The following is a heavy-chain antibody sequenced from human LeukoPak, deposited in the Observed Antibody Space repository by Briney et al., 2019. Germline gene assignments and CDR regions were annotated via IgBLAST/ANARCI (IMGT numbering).Heavy chain of an antibody. CDR1: GGSISSSSYY. CDR3: ARRVIAARRWFDP. Sequence: SETLSLTCTVSGGSISSSSYYWGWIRQPPGKGLEWIGSIYYSGSTYYNPSLKSRVTISVDTSKNQFSLKLSSVTAADTAVYYCARRVIAARRWFDPWGQGTLVTVSS. V-gene: IGHV4-39*07. J-gene: IGHJ5*02. CDR2: IYYSGST. D-gene: IGHD6-6*01.